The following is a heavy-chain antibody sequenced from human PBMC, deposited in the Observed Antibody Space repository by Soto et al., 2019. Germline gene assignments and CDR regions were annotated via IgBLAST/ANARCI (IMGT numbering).Heavy chain of an antibody. D-gene: IGHD3-9*01. CDR3: AREGSDYYDILWGGDYYYGMDV. V-gene: IGHV3-30*04. Sequence: GGSLRLSCAASGFTFSSYAMHWVRQAPGKGLEWVAVISYDGSNKYYADSVKGRFTISRDNSKNTLYLQMNSLRAEDTAVYYCAREGSDYYDILWGGDYYYGMDVWGQGTTVTVSS. CDR1: GFTFSSYA. CDR2: ISYDGSNK. J-gene: IGHJ6*02.